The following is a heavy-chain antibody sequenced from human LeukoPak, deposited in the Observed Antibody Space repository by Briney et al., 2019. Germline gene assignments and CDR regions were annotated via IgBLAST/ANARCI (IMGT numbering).Heavy chain of an antibody. D-gene: IGHD2-21*02. CDR1: GGTFSSYP. J-gene: IGHJ4*02. CDR2: IIPIFGTA. Sequence: GASVKVSCKASGGTFSSYPISWVRQAPGQGLEWMGGIIPIFGTANYAQKFQGRVTTTADESTSTAYMELSSLRSEDTAMYYCARELAYCGGDCYFAYWGQGTLVTVSS. CDR3: ARELAYCGGDCYFAY. V-gene: IGHV1-69*01.